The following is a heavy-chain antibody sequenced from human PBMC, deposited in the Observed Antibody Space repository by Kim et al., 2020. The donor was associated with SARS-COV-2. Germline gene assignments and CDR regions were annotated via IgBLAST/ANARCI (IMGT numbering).Heavy chain of an antibody. CDR3: ARGTRQWLSRHYYYYMDV. CDR1: GGSFSGYY. V-gene: IGHV4-34*01. Sequence: SETLSLTCAVYGGSFSGYYWSWIRQPPGKGLECIGEINHIGITNYNPSLKSRVTISVDTSKNQFSLKLSSVTAADTAVYYCARGTRQWLSRHYYYYMDVWGKGTTVTVSS. D-gene: IGHD6-19*01. CDR2: INHIGIT. J-gene: IGHJ6*03.